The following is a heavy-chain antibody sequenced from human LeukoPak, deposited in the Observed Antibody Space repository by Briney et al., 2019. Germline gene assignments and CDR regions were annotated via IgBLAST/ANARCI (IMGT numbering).Heavy chain of an antibody. CDR3: AKDYGRHYDFWSGPPHFGVYYYYGMDV. CDR1: GFTFSSYA. CDR2: ISGSGGST. V-gene: IGHV3-23*01. D-gene: IGHD3-3*01. Sequence: PGGSLRLSCAASGFTFSSYAMSWVRQVPGKGLEWVSAISGSGGSTYYADSVKGRFTISRDNSKNTLYLQMNSLRAEDTAVYYCAKDYGRHYDFWSGPPHFGVYYYYGMDVWGQGTTVTVSS. J-gene: IGHJ6*02.